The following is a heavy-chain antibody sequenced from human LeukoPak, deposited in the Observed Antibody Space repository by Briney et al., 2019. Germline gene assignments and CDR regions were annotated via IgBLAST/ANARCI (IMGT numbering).Heavy chain of an antibody. CDR3: ARGGTAALDY. J-gene: IGHJ4*02. V-gene: IGHV4-31*03. D-gene: IGHD6-13*01. CDR1: GGSISSGDYY. CDR2: IYYSGST. Sequence: SETLSLTCTVSGGSISSGDYYWSWIRQHPGKGLEWIGYIYYSGSTYYNPSLKSRVTMSVDTSKNQFSLKLSSVTVADTAVYYCARGGTAALDYWGQGTLVTVSS.